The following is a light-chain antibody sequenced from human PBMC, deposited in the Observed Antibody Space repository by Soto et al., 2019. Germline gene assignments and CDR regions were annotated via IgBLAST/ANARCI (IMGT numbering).Light chain of an antibody. CDR3: QQSYSTPLT. J-gene: IGKJ4*01. CDR1: QSIGGF. Sequence: EIQMTPSPSSLSASVGDRVTITCRASQSIGGFLNWYQQKLGKAPKLLIYAASSLQSGVPSRFSGSGSGTDFTLTISSLQPEDFATYYCQQSYSTPLTFGGGTKVDNK. V-gene: IGKV1-39*01. CDR2: AAS.